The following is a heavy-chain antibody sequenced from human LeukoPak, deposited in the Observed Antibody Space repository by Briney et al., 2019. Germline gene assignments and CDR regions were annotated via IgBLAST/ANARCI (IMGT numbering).Heavy chain of an antibody. CDR1: GFTFSSYA. Sequence: GGSLRLSCAASGFTFSSYAMSWVRQAPGKGLEWVGRIKSKTDGGTTDYAAPVKGRFTISRDDSKNTLYLQMNRLNIGDTAVYYCITDPGAWAPIWGQGTMVTVSS. D-gene: IGHD1-26*01. CDR3: ITDPGAWAPI. V-gene: IGHV3-15*01. CDR2: IKSKTDGGTT. J-gene: IGHJ3*02.